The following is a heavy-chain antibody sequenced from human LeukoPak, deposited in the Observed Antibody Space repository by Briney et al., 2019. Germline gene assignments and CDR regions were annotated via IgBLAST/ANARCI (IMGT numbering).Heavy chain of an antibody. V-gene: IGHV3-74*01. CDR2: INSVGSST. CDR1: GFTFSSLW. CDR3: ARERTSGWDGFDF. Sequence: GGSLRLSCAASGFTFSSLWMHWVRQAPGKGLVWVSRINSVGSSTSYADSVKGRFTISRDNAKNTLYLQMNSLRAEDTAVYYCARERTSGWDGFDFWGQGTLVTVSS. D-gene: IGHD6-19*01. J-gene: IGHJ4*02.